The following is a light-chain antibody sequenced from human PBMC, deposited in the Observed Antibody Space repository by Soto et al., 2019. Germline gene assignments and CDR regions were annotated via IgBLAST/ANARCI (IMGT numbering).Light chain of an antibody. J-gene: IGKJ4*01. CDR2: SAS. CDR1: QSISSN. V-gene: IGKV3-15*01. Sequence: EIVMTQSPATLSVSPGQRVTLSCRASQSISSNLAWYQQKPCLPPRLLFSSASARATGTSARFSASGSGTEFSLTISSLQSEDVAIYYCQQYHDWPPLTFGGGTKIQIK. CDR3: QQYHDWPPLT.